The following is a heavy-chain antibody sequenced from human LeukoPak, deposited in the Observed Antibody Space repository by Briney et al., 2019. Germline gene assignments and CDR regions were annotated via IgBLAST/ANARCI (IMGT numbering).Heavy chain of an antibody. V-gene: IGHV4-39*07. D-gene: IGHD6-13*01. CDR3: ARGLLSRGAAGTTLSRLFDY. CDR1: GGSISSSSYY. CDR2: INHSGST. Sequence: PSETLSLTCTVSGGSISSSSYYWGWIRQPPGKGLEWIGEINHSGSTNYNPSLKSRVTISVDTSKNQFSLKLSSVTAADTAVYYCARGLLSRGAAGTTLSRLFDYWGQGTLVTVSS. J-gene: IGHJ4*02.